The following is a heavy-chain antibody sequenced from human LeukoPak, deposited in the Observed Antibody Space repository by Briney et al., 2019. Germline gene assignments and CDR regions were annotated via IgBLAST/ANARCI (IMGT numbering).Heavy chain of an antibody. CDR2: ISSNGGST. CDR1: GFTFSSYA. CDR3: ARDHGNNWNYGYYYYMDV. Sequence: PGGSLRLSCAASGFTFSSYAMHWVRQAPGKGLEYVSAISSNGGSTYYANSVKGRFTISRDNSKNTLYLQMGSLRAEDMAVYYCARDHGNNWNYGYYYYMDVWGKGTTVTVSS. V-gene: IGHV3-64*01. J-gene: IGHJ6*03. D-gene: IGHD1-7*01.